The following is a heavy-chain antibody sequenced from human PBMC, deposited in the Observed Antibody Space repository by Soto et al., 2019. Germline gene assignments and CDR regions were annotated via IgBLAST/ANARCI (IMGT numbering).Heavy chain of an antibody. CDR1: GFTCISHS. CDR2: ISSSRSKI. J-gene: IGHJ6*02. V-gene: IGHV3-21*01. Sequence: EMQLVESWGGLVKSGVSLRLSCAASGFTCISHSMNWVRQAPGKGLYWVASISSSRSKISYADSVKGRFTISRDKAENSLSLQLNSKRADDTAVYYGARWAGHCSNGVCVVLYCYYNGIDVCGQVTTVIVSS. CDR3: ARWAGHCSNGVCVVLYCYYNGIDV. D-gene: IGHD2-8*01.